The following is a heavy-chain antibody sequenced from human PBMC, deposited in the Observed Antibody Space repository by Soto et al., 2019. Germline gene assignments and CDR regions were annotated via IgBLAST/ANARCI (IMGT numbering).Heavy chain of an antibody. V-gene: IGHV1-8*01. CDR3: ARVTNDLYYYYMDV. Sequence: ASVKVSCKASGYTFTSYDINWVRQATGQGLEWMGWMNPNSGNTGYAQKFQGRVTMTRNTSISTAYVELSSLRSEDTAVYYCARVTNDLYYYYMDVWGKGTTVTVSS. CDR2: MNPNSGNT. CDR1: GYTFTSYD. J-gene: IGHJ6*03. D-gene: IGHD1-1*01.